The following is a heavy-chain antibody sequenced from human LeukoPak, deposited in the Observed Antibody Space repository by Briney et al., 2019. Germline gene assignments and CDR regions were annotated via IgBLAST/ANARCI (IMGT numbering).Heavy chain of an antibody. V-gene: IGHV1-69*01. CDR1: GGTFSSYA. J-gene: IGHJ4*02. CDR2: IIPIFGTA. CDR3: ARENYYDSSGTFDY. Sequence: SVKVSCKASGGTFSSYAMSWVRQAPGQGLEWMGGIIPIFGTANYAQKFQGRVTITADDSTSTAYMELSSLRSEDTAVYYCARENYYDSSGTFDYWGQGTLVTVSS. D-gene: IGHD3-22*01.